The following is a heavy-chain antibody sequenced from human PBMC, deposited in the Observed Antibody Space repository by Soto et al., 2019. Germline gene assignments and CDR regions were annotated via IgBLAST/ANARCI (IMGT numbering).Heavy chain of an antibody. Sequence: PSETLSLTCAVYGVSFSGYYWSWIRQPPGKGPEWIGEINHSGSTNYNPSLKSRVTISVDTSKNQFSLKLSSVTAADTAVYYCARGREVAAAGTNYYYYGMDVWGQGTTVTVSS. CDR2: INHSGST. J-gene: IGHJ6*02. D-gene: IGHD6-13*01. V-gene: IGHV4-34*01. CDR1: GVSFSGYY. CDR3: ARGREVAAAGTNYYYYGMDV.